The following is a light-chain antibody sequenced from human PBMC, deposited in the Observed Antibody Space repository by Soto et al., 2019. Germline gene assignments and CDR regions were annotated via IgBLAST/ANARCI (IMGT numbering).Light chain of an antibody. J-gene: IGLJ2*01. CDR3: SSCTSSNTVV. V-gene: IGLV2-14*01. CDR2: EVD. CDR1: VSDGGGYNY. Sequence: QSVLTQPASLSGSPGQSITISCTGTVSDGGGYNYVSWYQQHPGKAPKLMIYEVDSRPSGVSNRFSGSKSGNTASLTISGLQAEDEADYYCSSCTSSNTVVFGGGTKGTVL.